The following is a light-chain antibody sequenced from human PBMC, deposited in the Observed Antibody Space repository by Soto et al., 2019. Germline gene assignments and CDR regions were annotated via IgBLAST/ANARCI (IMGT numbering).Light chain of an antibody. J-gene: IGLJ2*01. CDR1: SGHSSYA. CDR3: QTWGTGIHVV. CDR2: LDSDGSH. V-gene: IGLV4-69*01. Sequence: QLVLTQSPSASASLGPSVKLTCTLSSGHSSYAIAWHQQQPENGPRYLMKLDSDGSHTKGDAIPDRFSGSSSGAERYLTISSLQSEDEADYYCQTWGTGIHVVFGGGTKVTVL.